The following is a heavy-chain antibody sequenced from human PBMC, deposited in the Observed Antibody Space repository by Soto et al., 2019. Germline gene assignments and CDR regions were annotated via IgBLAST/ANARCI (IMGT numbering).Heavy chain of an antibody. D-gene: IGHD1-26*01. Sequence: GESLKISCKGSGYSFTSYWISWVRQMPGKGLEWMGRIDPSDSYTNYSPSFQGHVTISADKSISTAYLQWSSLKASDTAMYYCPSSRVAVGANNYWGQGTLVTVSS. CDR1: GYSFTSYW. V-gene: IGHV5-10-1*01. CDR3: PSSRVAVGANNY. J-gene: IGHJ4*02. CDR2: IDPSDSYT.